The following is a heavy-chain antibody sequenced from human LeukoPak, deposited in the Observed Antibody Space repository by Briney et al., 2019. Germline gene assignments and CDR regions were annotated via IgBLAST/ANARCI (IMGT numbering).Heavy chain of an antibody. CDR2: IYYSGST. J-gene: IGHJ1*01. Sequence: SETLSLTCTVSGGSISSYYWSWIRQPPGKGLEWIGYIYYSGSTNYNPSLKSRVTISVDTSKNQFPLKLSSVTAADTAVYYCARGNPGNRLWFIYFQHWGQGTLVTVSS. CDR1: GGSISSYY. CDR3: ARGNPGNRLWFIYFQH. D-gene: IGHD3-10*01. V-gene: IGHV4-59*01.